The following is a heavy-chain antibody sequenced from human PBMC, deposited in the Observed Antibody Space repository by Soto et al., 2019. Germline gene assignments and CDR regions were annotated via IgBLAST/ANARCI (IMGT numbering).Heavy chain of an antibody. J-gene: IGHJ4*02. Sequence: LSLTCTVSGDSMSGFYWSWIRQTPGKGLEWIGYINYVGRTSYYSPSLQSRVTISLDSSKNQFSLILSSVTAADTAVYFCARFRRNYFDYWGQGTQVTVSS. CDR1: GDSMSGFY. V-gene: IGHV4-59*01. CDR3: ARFRRNYFDY. CDR2: INYVGRT. D-gene: IGHD3-10*01.